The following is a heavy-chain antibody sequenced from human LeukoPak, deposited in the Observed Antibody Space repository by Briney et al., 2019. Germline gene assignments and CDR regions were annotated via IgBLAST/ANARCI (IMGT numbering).Heavy chain of an antibody. V-gene: IGHV4-38-2*01. J-gene: IGHJ6*03. CDR3: ARNDFWSGSSYYYYYYMDV. Sequence: SETLSHTCALSGYSISSGYYWGWIRQPPGKGLEWIGSIYHSGSTYYNPSLKSRVTISVDRSKNQFSLKLSSVTAADTAVYYCARNDFWSGSSYYYYYYMDVWGKGTTVTVS. D-gene: IGHD3-3*01. CDR1: GYSISSGYY. CDR2: IYHSGST.